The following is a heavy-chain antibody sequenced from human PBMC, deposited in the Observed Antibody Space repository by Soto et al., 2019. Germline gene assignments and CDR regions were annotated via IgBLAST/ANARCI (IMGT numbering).Heavy chain of an antibody. CDR2: IYYSGNT. Sequence: PSETLSLTCTVSGGSISSYYWSWIRLPPGKGLEWIGYIYYSGNTNYNPSLKSRVTISLDTSKNQFSLNLNSVTAAATAVYYCARGGRYDPDYYFYYYMDVWGKGATVTVSS. CDR3: ARGGRYDPDYYFYYYMDV. CDR1: GGSISSYY. D-gene: IGHD5-12*01. J-gene: IGHJ6*03. V-gene: IGHV4-59*01.